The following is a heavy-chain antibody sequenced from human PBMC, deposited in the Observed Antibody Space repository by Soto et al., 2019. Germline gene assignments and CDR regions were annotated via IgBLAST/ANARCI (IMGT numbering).Heavy chain of an antibody. D-gene: IGHD3-9*01. V-gene: IGHV3-21*01. J-gene: IGHJ6*02. CDR1: GFTFSSYS. CDR3: ARDAGGSGSYDILTGYRYYYGMDV. Sequence: EVQLVESGGGLVKPGGSLRLSCAASGFTFSSYSMNWVRQAPGKGLEWVSSISSSSSYIYYADSVKGRFTISRDNAKNSLYLQMNSLRAEDTAVYYCARDAGGSGSYDILTGYRYYYGMDVWGQGTTVTVSS. CDR2: ISSSSSYI.